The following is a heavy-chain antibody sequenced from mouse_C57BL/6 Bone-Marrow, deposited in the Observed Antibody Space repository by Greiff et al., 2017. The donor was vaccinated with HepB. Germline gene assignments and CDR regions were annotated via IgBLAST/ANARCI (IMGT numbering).Heavy chain of an antibody. D-gene: IGHD1-1*01. J-gene: IGHJ4*01. V-gene: IGHV5-17*01. CDR1: GFTFSDYG. CDR2: ISSGSSTI. Sequence: VQLKESGGGLVKPGGSLKLSCAASGFTFSDYGMHWVRQAPEKGLEWVAYISSGSSTIYYADTVKGRFTISRDNAKNTLFLQMTSLRSEDTAMYYCARIYGSSYVGAMDYWGQGTSVTVSS. CDR3: ARIYGSSYVGAMDY.